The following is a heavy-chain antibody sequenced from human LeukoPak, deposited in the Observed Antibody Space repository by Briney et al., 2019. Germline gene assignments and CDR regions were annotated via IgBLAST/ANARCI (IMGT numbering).Heavy chain of an antibody. CDR2: ISSSSSYI. V-gene: IGHV3-21*01. Sequence: GGSLRLSCAGTGFTFSTYAMNWVRQAPGKGLEWVSSISSSSSYIYYADSVKGRFTISRDNAKNSLYLQMNSLRAEDTAVYYCARKERGASHPFDYWGQGTLVTVSS. CDR1: GFTFSTYA. J-gene: IGHJ4*02. D-gene: IGHD1-26*01. CDR3: ARKERGASHPFDY.